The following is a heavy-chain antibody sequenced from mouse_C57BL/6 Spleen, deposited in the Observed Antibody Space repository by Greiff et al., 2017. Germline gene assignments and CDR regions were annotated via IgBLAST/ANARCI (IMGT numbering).Heavy chain of an antibody. V-gene: IGHV2-5*01. J-gene: IGHJ1*03. D-gene: IGHD1-1*01. Sequence: QVQLKESGPGLVQPSQSLSITCTVSGFSLTSYGVHWVRQSPGKGLEWLGVIWRGGSTDYNAAFMSRLSITKDNSKSQVFFKMNSLQADDTAIYYWAKKSYGSSYWYFDVWGTGTTVTVSS. CDR3: AKKSYGSSYWYFDV. CDR2: IWRGGST. CDR1: GFSLTSYG.